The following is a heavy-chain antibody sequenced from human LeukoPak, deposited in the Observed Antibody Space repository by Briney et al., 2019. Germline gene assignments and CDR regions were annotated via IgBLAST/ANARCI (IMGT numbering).Heavy chain of an antibody. V-gene: IGHV3-23*01. Sequence: PGGSLRLSCAASGFTFSSYAMSWVRQAPGKGLEWVSAISGSGGSTYYADSVKGRFTISRDNSKNTLYLQMNSLRAEDTAVYYCAKEGIAAQKTKVGYYCYMDVWGKGITVTVSS. D-gene: IGHD6-13*01. CDR3: AKEGIAAQKTKVGYYCYMDV. J-gene: IGHJ6*03. CDR2: ISGSGGST. CDR1: GFTFSSYA.